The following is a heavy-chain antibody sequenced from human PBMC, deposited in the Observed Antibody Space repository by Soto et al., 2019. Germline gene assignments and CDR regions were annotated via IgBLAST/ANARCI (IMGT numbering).Heavy chain of an antibody. CDR2: IHYSGNT. J-gene: IGHJ5*02. CDR3: ARVGRSGHNYILDP. CDR1: GGSISSGDYY. Sequence: SETLSLTCTVSGGSISSGDYYWSWIRQPPGKGLEWIGNIHYSGNTNYSPSLESRVTISVDTSKNHFSLNLTSVTAADTAVYYCARVGRSGHNYILDPWGQGTLVTVSS. D-gene: IGHD3-10*01. V-gene: IGHV4-30-4*01.